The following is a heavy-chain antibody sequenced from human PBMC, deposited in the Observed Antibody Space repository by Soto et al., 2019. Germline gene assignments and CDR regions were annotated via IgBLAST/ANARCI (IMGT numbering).Heavy chain of an antibody. CDR1: GFTFSSYG. CDR2: ISYDGSNK. CDR3: AKGTGSGLYYYYGMDV. V-gene: IGHV3-30*18. J-gene: IGHJ6*02. Sequence: GGSLRLSCAASGFTFSSYGVHWVRQAPGKGLEWVAVISYDGSNKYYADSVKGRFTISRDNSKNTLYLQMNSLRAEDTAVYYCAKGTGSGLYYYYGMDVWGQGTTVTVSS. D-gene: IGHD3-3*01.